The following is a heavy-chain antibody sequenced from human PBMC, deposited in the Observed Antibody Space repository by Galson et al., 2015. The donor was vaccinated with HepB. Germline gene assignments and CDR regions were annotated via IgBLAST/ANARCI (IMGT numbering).Heavy chain of an antibody. CDR1: GFTFSNYA. D-gene: IGHD6-19*01. CDR2: ISGSAASI. V-gene: IGHV3-23*01. J-gene: IGHJ4*02. CDR3: ANSPIVVAAGGGDY. Sequence: SLRLSCAASGFTFSNYAMSWVRQAPGKGLEWVSGISGSAASIYYADSVKGRFTISRDNSKNTLYLQMNSLRVEDTAVYYCANSPIVVAAGGGDYWGQGTLVTVSS.